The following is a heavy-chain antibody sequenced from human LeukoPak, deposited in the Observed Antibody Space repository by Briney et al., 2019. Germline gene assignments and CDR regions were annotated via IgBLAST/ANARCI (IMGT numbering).Heavy chain of an antibody. D-gene: IGHD3-3*01. Sequence: GESLKISCKASGYTFTNYWIGWVRQMPGKGLEWTGIIYPDDSDTKYSPSLQGQVTISVDESISTAYLQWSSLKASDTAIYYCARHEVGGDSSSGYEYYYYMDVWGKGTAVTVSS. V-gene: IGHV5-51*01. CDR1: GYTFTNYW. CDR2: IYPDDSDT. J-gene: IGHJ6*03. CDR3: ARHEVGGDSSSGYEYYYYMDV.